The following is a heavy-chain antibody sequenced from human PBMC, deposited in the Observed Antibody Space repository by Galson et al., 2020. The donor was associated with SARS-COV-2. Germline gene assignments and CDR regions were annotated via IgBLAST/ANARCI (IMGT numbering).Heavy chain of an antibody. J-gene: IGHJ3*02. CDR2: IDWDHDT. CDR1: GFSLNTYGIR. V-gene: IGHV2-70*04. CDR3: ARTAEFGSGTFYSRDAFDI. D-gene: IGHD3-10*01. Sequence: SGPTLVKPTQTLTLTCTFSGFSLNTYGIRVSWIRRPPGKPLEWLGRIDWDHDTLYNVSLRTRLTISTDPSKNEVVLTMTNMDPVDTATYFCARTAEFGSGTFYSRDAFDIWGQGTIVTVSS.